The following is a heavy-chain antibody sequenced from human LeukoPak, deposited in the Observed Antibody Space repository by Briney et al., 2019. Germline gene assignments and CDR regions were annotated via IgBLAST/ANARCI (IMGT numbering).Heavy chain of an antibody. CDR3: ARWVTYYYYMDA. J-gene: IGHJ6*03. CDR2: INHSGST. V-gene: IGHV4-34*01. Sequence: SETLSLTCAVYGGSFSGYYWSWIRQPPGKGLEWIGEINHSGSTNYNPSLKSRVTISVDTSKNQFSLKLSSVTAADTAVYYCARWVTYYYYMDAWGKGTTVTVSS. D-gene: IGHD2-21*02. CDR1: GGSFSGYY.